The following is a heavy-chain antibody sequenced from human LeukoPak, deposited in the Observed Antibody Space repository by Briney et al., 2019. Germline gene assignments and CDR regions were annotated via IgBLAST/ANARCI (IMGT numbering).Heavy chain of an antibody. CDR3: AKHPDRYSYGSFDY. J-gene: IGHJ4*02. Sequence: GGSLRLSCAASGFTFSSYATSWVRQAPGKGLEWVSAISGSGGSTYYADSVKGRFTISRDNSKNTLYLQMNSLRAEDTAVYYCAKHPDRYSYGSFDYWGQGTLVTVSS. CDR2: ISGSGGST. D-gene: IGHD5-18*01. V-gene: IGHV3-23*01. CDR1: GFTFSSYA.